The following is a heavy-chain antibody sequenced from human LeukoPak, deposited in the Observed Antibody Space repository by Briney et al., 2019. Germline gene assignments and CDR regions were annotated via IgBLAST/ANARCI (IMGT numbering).Heavy chain of an antibody. J-gene: IGHJ4*02. Sequence: RTSETLSLTPTVSGGSITSSSYYWGSIRQPPGKGLERLGSFFNSVGSYYNPYFNSRVTISVDTSKNPFSLQLGPVTAADTAVYYCASGSSYSGGWYHLNGWGQGTLVTVSS. CDR2: FFNSVGS. V-gene: IGHV4-39*02. D-gene: IGHD6-19*01. CDR1: GGSITSSSYY. CDR3: ASGSSYSGGWYHLNG.